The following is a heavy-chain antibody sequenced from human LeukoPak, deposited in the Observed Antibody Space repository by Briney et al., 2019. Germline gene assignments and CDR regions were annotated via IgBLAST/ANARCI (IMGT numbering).Heavy chain of an antibody. V-gene: IGHV3-7*01. CDR1: GFSISRYW. D-gene: IGHD3-22*01. CDR3: ARGPRGYDTSGGP. CDR2: IKQDGSEK. J-gene: IGHJ5*02. Sequence: GGSLRLSCAASGFSISRYWMSWVRQVPGKGLEWLANIKQDGSEKYYVDSVKGRFTISRDNAENSLYLQMNNLTAEDTAVYYCARGPRGYDTSGGPWGQGSLVTVSS.